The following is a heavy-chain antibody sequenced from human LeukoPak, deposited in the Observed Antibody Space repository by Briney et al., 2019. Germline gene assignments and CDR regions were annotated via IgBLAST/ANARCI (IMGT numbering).Heavy chain of an antibody. D-gene: IGHD5-18*01. CDR1: GGSISSSSYY. Sequence: SETLSLTCTVSGGSISSSSYYWGWIRQPPGKGLEWIGSIYYNGSTYYNPSLKSRVTISVDTSKNQFSLKLSSVTAADTAVYYCARLRDTLYFDYWGQGTLVTVSS. CDR2: IYYNGST. V-gene: IGHV4-39*01. CDR3: ARLRDTLYFDY. J-gene: IGHJ4*02.